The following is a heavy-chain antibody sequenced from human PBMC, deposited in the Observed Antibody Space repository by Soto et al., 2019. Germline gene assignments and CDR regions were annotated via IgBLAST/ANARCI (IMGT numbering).Heavy chain of an antibody. D-gene: IGHD6-13*01. CDR3: ARSAAAGYGMDV. CDR2: IYYSGST. Sequence: PSETLSLTCTVSGGSISSGGYYWSWIRQHPGKGLEWIGYIYYSGSTYYNPSLKSRVTISVDTSKNQFSLKLSSVTAADTAVYYCARSAAAGYGMDVWGQGTTVTVS. V-gene: IGHV4-31*03. J-gene: IGHJ6*02. CDR1: GGSISSGGYY.